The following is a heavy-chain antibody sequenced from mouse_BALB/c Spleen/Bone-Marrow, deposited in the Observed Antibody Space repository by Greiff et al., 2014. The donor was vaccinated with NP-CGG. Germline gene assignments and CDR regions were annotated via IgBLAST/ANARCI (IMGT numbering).Heavy chain of an antibody. D-gene: IGHD1-1*01. CDR1: GFNIEDSY. V-gene: IGHV14-3*02. J-gene: IGHJ2*01. Sequence: EVQLQQSGAEIVKPGASVKSSCTTSGFNIEDSYIYWMKQRPEQGLEWIGRIDPANGNTKYDPKFQGKATITVDISSATAYLQHSSLTSEDTAVYYCARNYGSSLDYWGQGTTLTVSS. CDR2: IDPANGNT. CDR3: ARNYGSSLDY.